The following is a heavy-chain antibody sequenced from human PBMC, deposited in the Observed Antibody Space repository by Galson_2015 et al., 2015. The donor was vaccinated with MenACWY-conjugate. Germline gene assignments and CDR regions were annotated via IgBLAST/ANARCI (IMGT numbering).Heavy chain of an antibody. CDR2: IHYTGGT. CDR3: SRVHRVATGFDH. D-gene: IGHD5-12*01. J-gene: IGHJ4*01. V-gene: IGHV4-39*01. CDR1: GGSISSRDFY. Sequence: ETLSLTCTISGGSISSRDFYCVWIRQSPGKGLGWIGNIHYTGGTYFHPSFKTRVITSVDTSQNQFSLKLTSVTAADTAVYYCSRVHRVATGFDHWGHGTLVTVSS.